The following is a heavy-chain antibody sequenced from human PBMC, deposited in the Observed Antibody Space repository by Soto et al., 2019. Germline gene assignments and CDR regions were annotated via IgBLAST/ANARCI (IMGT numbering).Heavy chain of an antibody. D-gene: IGHD6-19*01. Sequence: EDQLVESGGGLVQPGGSLRVSCAASGFTFSSYWMHWVRQVPGKGLVWVSRINPDGGATKYADSVRGRFIISRDNAQNSLYLQMNSLRVEDTAVYYCARVLKSSGWANDVYDIWGQGTMVTVSS. J-gene: IGHJ3*02. V-gene: IGHV3-74*03. CDR3: ARVLKSSGWANDVYDI. CDR2: INPDGGAT. CDR1: GFTFSSYW.